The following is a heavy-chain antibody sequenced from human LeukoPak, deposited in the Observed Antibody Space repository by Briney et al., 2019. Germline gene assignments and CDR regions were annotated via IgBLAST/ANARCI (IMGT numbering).Heavy chain of an antibody. D-gene: IGHD5-18*01. Sequence: KPSETLSLTCTVSGGSISSSSYYWGWIRQPPGKGLEWIGSIYYSGSTYYNPSLKSRVTISVDTSKNQFSLKLSSVTAADTAVYYCARQGSYIYGFFDYWGQGTLVTVSS. V-gene: IGHV4-39*01. CDR2: IYYSGST. CDR3: ARQGSYIYGFFDY. J-gene: IGHJ4*02. CDR1: GGSISSSSYY.